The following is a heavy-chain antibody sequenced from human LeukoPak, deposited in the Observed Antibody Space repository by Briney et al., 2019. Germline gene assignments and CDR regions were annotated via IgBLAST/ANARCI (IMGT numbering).Heavy chain of an antibody. Sequence: SETLSLTCTVSGGSISSYYWSWIRQPAGKGLEWIGRIYTSGTPTYNPSLKSRVTISVDTSKNQFSLKLSSVTAADTAVYYCARDSGDDSSGYYPNDAFDIWGQGTMVTVSS. J-gene: IGHJ3*02. CDR1: GGSISSYY. CDR3: ARDSGDDSSGYYPNDAFDI. V-gene: IGHV4-4*07. CDR2: IYTSGTP. D-gene: IGHD3-22*01.